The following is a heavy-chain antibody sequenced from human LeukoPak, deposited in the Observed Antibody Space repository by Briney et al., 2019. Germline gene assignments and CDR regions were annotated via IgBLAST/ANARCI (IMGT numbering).Heavy chain of an antibody. CDR1: SYSISSGYY. CDR2: IYHSGST. CDR3: ARHPDY. V-gene: IGHV4-38-2*01. J-gene: IGHJ4*02. Sequence: SETLSLTCAVSSYSISSGYYWAWIRQPPGKGPEWIGTIYHSGSTYYNPSLKSRVTMSVDTSKNQFSLRLSSVTAADTALYYCARHPDYWGQGTLVTVSS.